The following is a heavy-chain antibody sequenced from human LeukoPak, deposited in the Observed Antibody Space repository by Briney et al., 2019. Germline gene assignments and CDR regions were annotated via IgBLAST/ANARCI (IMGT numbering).Heavy chain of an antibody. D-gene: IGHD5-18*01. CDR2: IRYDGSNK. Sequence: PGGSLTLSCAASGFTFSSYGLHWVRQPPGKGLEWVAFIRYDGSNKYYADSVKGRFTISRDNSKNTLYLQMNSLRAEDTAVYYCAKERDTAMVTIDYWGQGTLVTVSS. V-gene: IGHV3-30*02. J-gene: IGHJ4*02. CDR1: GFTFSSYG. CDR3: AKERDTAMVTIDY.